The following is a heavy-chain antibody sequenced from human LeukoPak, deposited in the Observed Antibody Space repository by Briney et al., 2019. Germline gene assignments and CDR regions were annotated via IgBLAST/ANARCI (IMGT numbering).Heavy chain of an antibody. D-gene: IGHD3-10*01. Sequence: SETLSLTCAVYGGSFSGYYWSWIRQPPGKGLEWIGEINHSGSTNYNPSLKSRATISVDTSKNQFSLKLSSVTAADTAVYYCARRNSGRVDYWGQGTLVTVSS. CDR3: ARRNSGRVDY. V-gene: IGHV4-34*01. CDR2: INHSGST. J-gene: IGHJ4*02. CDR1: GGSFSGYY.